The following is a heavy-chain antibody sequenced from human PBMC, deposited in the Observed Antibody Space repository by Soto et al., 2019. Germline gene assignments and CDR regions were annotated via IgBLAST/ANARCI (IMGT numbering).Heavy chain of an antibody. D-gene: IGHD6-19*01. J-gene: IGHJ4*02. Sequence: EVQLVESGGGSVQPGGSLRLSCAASGFTFSTFSMNWVRQAPGRGLEWMSYISGGGRPISYADSVKGRFTISRDNAKNFRYLQMDSLTDEETAGYYCARDLGWAFDSWGQGTLVTVSS. CDR3: ARDLGWAFDS. V-gene: IGHV3-48*02. CDR2: ISGGGRPI. CDR1: GFTFSTFS.